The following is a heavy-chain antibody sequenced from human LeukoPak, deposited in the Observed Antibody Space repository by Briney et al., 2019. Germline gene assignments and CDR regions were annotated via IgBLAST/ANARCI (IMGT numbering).Heavy chain of an antibody. V-gene: IGHV3-23*01. CDR1: GFTFSSYG. CDR2: ISGSGGST. J-gene: IGHJ4*02. Sequence: GGSLRLSCAASGFTFSSYGMSWVRQAPGKGLEWVSAISGSGGSTYYASSVKGRFTISRGNSKNTLYLQMNSLSAEDTAVYYCAKWDTYYDSSGYYFYWGQGTLVTVSS. CDR3: AKWDTYYDSSGYYFY. D-gene: IGHD3-22*01.